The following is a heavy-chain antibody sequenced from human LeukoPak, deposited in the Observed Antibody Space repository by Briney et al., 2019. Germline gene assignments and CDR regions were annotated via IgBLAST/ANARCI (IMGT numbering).Heavy chain of an antibody. J-gene: IGHJ4*02. CDR3: ARDYASDY. V-gene: IGHV3-48*03. Sequence: GGSLRLSCAASGFTFSRYEMNWVRQAPGKGPEWVSYISRSGDTIYIADSVKGRFTISRDNAKNSLYLQMSSLRAEDTAVYYCARDYASDYWGEGTLVTVAS. D-gene: IGHD3-10*01. CDR1: GFTFSRYE. CDR2: ISRSGDTI.